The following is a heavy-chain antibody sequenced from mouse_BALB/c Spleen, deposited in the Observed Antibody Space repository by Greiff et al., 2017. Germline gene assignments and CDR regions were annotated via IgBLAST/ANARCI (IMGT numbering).Heavy chain of an antibody. CDR2: IDPENGDT. Sequence: SGAELVRSGASVKLSCTASGFNIKDYYMHWVKQRPEQGLEWIGWIDPENGDTEYAPKFQGKATMTADTSSNTAYLQLSSLTSEDTAVYYCNAEGGNMGYYAMDYWGQGTSVTVSS. D-gene: IGHD2-1*01. V-gene: IGHV14-4*02. CDR1: GFNIKDYY. CDR3: NAEGGNMGYYAMDY. J-gene: IGHJ4*01.